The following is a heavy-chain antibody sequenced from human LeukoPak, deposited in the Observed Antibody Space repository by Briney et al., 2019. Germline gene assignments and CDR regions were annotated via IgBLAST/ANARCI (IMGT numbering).Heavy chain of an antibody. J-gene: IGHJ1*01. CDR1: GASISSSY. D-gene: IGHD3-22*01. CDR3: ARDQTYYVSSGYYYVTYLQH. CDR2: ISSGGST. Sequence: SETLSLTCTVSGASISSSYCTWIRQPAGEGLGWIGRISSGGSTTYNPSFKSRVTMSLDTSKKQFSLNLTSVTAADTAVYYCARDQTYYVSSGYYYVTYLQHWGQGILVTVSS. V-gene: IGHV4-4*07.